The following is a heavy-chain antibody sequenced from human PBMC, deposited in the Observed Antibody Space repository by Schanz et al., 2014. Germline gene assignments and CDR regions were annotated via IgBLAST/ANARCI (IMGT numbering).Heavy chain of an antibody. CDR1: GFTVSSNY. D-gene: IGHD6-6*01. V-gene: IGHV3-66*01. CDR3: ARVSCPPANIAARRKWYYYGMDV. Sequence: EVQLVESGGGLVQPGGSLRLSCAASGFTVSSNYMSWVRQAPGKGLEWVSVIYSGGSTYYADSVKGRFTISRDNSKNTLYLKMNGWSAGDAAVYSCARVSCPPANIAARRKWYYYGMDVWGQGTTVTVSS. J-gene: IGHJ6*02. CDR2: IYSGGST.